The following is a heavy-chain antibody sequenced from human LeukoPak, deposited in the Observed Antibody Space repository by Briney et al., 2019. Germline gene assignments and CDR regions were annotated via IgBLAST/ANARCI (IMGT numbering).Heavy chain of an antibody. D-gene: IGHD4-17*01. Sequence: GGSLRLSCAASGFTFSSYSMNWVRQAPGKGLEWVSSISSSSSYIYYADSVKGRFTISRDNAKNSLYLQMNSLRAEDTAVYYCARSCYGDWDYYYMDVWGKGTTVTISS. V-gene: IGHV3-21*04. J-gene: IGHJ6*03. CDR2: ISSSSSYI. CDR3: ARSCYGDWDYYYMDV. CDR1: GFTFSSYS.